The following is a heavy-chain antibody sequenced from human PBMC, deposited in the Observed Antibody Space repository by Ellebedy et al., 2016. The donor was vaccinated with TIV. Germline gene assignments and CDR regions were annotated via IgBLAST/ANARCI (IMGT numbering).Heavy chain of an antibody. D-gene: IGHD5-12*01. CDR3: ARQGGLRGEDN. CDR2: IDPSDSDT. CDR1: GYSFTSYW. Sequence: GESLKISXQGSGYSFTSYWISWVRQMPGKGLEWMGRIDPSDSDTNYSPSFQGHVTISADKSISTAYLRWNSLKASDTAMYYCARQGGLRGEDNWGQGTLVTVSS. J-gene: IGHJ4*02. V-gene: IGHV5-10-1*01.